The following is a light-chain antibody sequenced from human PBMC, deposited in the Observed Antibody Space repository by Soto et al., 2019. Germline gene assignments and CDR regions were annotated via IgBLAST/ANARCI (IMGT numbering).Light chain of an antibody. CDR2: DVN. J-gene: IGLJ2*01. V-gene: IGLV2-14*03. CDR1: SSDIGAYNF. Sequence: QSALTQPASVSGSPGQSITISCTGTSSDIGAYNFVSWYQQHPGKAPKLMLYDVNIRSSGVSNRFSGSKSGNTASLTISGLQAEDEADYYCTSWTTSTTMIFGGWTKRTVL. CDR3: TSWTTSTTMI.